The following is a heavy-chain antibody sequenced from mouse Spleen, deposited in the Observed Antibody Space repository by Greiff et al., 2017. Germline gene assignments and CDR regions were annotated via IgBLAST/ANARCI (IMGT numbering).Heavy chain of an antibody. CDR3: ARLSLLRLRDYFDY. J-gene: IGHJ2*01. Sequence: QVQLQQPGAELVKPGASVKLSCKASGYTFTSYWMHWVKQRPGQGLEWIGMIHPNSGSTNYNEKFKSKATLTVDKSSSIAYMQLSSLTSEDSAVYYCARLSLLRLRDYFDYWGQGTTLTVSS. D-gene: IGHD1-2*01. V-gene: IGHV1-64*01. CDR1: GYTFTSYW. CDR2: IHPNSGST.